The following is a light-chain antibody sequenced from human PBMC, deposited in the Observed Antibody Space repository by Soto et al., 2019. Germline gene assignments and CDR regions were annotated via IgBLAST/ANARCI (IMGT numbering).Light chain of an antibody. V-gene: IGLV2-14*01. J-gene: IGLJ1*01. CDR1: SSDGGGYNY. CDR3: RSYTRSFSYV. Sequence: QSPLTQPAYVSASPGQSMTIYCTGTSSDGGGYNYVSWYQQHPAKTPKLMIYEISNRPSGVSNRFSGSKSCNTASLTISGLQAVDEADYYCRSYTRSFSYVCRTGTKVTVL. CDR2: EIS.